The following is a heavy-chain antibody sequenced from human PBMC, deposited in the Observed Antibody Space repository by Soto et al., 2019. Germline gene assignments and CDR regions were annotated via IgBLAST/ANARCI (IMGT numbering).Heavy chain of an antibody. D-gene: IGHD6-19*01. Sequence: QVQLQESGPGLVKPSETLSLTCTVSGGSISSYYWSWIRQPPGKGLEWTGYIYYSGSTNYNPSLKSRVTISVDTSKNQFSLKLSSVTAADTAVYYCARLHSSGWYSAGSLDYWGQGTLVTVSS. J-gene: IGHJ4*02. CDR1: GGSISSYY. V-gene: IGHV4-59*01. CDR2: IYYSGST. CDR3: ARLHSSGWYSAGSLDY.